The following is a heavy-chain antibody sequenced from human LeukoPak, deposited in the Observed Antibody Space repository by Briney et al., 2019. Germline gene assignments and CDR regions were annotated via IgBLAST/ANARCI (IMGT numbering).Heavy chain of an antibody. CDR2: IYYSGST. CDR1: GGSISSGGYY. CDR3: ARGDTVTTFWYFDL. V-gene: IGHV4-30-4*08. Sequence: SETLSLTCTVSGGSISSGGYYWSWIRQPPGKGLEWIGYIYYSGSTYYNPSLKSRVTISVDTSKNQFSLKLSSVTAADTAVYYCARGDTVTTFWYFDLWGRGTLVTVSS. D-gene: IGHD4-11*01. J-gene: IGHJ2*01.